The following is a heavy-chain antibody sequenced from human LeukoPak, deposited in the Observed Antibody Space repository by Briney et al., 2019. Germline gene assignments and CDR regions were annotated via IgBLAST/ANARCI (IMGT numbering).Heavy chain of an antibody. V-gene: IGHV3-7*01. CDR3: AKSDYGDYVGHFDY. D-gene: IGHD4-17*01. CDR2: IKQDGSEK. J-gene: IGHJ4*02. Sequence: GGSLRLSCAASGFTFSSYWMSWVRQAPGKGLEWVANIKQDGSEKYYVDSVKGRFTISRDNSKNTLYLQMNSLRAEDTAVYYCAKSDYGDYVGHFDYWGQGTLVTVSS. CDR1: GFTFSSYW.